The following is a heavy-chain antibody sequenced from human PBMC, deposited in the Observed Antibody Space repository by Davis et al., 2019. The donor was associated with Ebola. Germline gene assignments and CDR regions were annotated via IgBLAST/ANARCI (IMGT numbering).Heavy chain of an antibody. J-gene: IGHJ5*02. V-gene: IGHV5-51*01. CDR2: IYPGDSDT. D-gene: IGHD6-19*01. CDR3: ARQRRAVVNWFDP. CDR1: AYSFTSYW. Sequence: GGSLRLSCKGSAYSFTSYWIGWVRQMPGKGLEWMGIIYPGDSDTRYSPSFQGQVTISADKSISTAYLQWSSLKASDTAMYYCARQRRAVVNWFDPWGQGTLVTVPS.